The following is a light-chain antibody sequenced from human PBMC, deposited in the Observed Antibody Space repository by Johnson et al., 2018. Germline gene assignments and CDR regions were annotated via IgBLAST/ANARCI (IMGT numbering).Light chain of an antibody. V-gene: IGLV1-51*02. J-gene: IGLJ1*01. CDR3: GTGDSSLRSGNV. CDR1: SSDIGNNY. CDR2: ENN. Sequence: QSVLTQPPSVSAAPGQKVTISCSGSSSDIGNNYVSWYQQLPGTAPKLLIYENNKRPSGIPDRFSGSKSGTSATLGITGLQTGDGADYYCGTGDSSLRSGNVFGTGTKVTVL.